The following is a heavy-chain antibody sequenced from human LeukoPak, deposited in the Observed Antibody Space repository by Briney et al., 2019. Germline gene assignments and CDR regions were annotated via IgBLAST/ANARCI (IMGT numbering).Heavy chain of an antibody. CDR3: ARAREDIVGANAFDI. Sequence: SETLSLTCTVSGGSISNYYWSWIRQPPGKGLEWIGYIYYSGSTNYNPSLMSRVTISVDTSKNQFSLKLTSVTAADTAVYYCARAREDIVGANAFDIWGQGTMVTVSP. D-gene: IGHD2-15*01. CDR1: GGSISNYY. V-gene: IGHV4-59*01. J-gene: IGHJ3*02. CDR2: IYYSGST.